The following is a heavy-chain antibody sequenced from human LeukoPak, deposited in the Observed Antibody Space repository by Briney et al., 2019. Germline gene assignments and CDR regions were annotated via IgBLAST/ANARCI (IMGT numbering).Heavy chain of an antibody. Sequence: PGGSLRLSCAASGFTFSSYSMNWVRQAPGKGLEWVSSISSSSSYIYYADSVKGRFTISRDNAKNSLYLQMNSLRAEDTAVYYCAREDSSGWAGVNYFDYWGQGTLVTVSS. J-gene: IGHJ4*02. V-gene: IGHV3-21*01. D-gene: IGHD6-19*01. CDR3: AREDSSGWAGVNYFDY. CDR1: GFTFSSYS. CDR2: ISSSSSYI.